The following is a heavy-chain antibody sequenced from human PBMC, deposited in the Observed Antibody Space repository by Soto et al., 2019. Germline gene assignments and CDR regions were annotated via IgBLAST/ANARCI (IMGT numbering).Heavy chain of an antibody. Sequence: QAQVVQSGAEVRKPGSSVKLSCKASEGTFNSYAIAWVRQAPGQGLEWMGGIIPYYNTLNYAQKFQDRVIITADDSTNTVYMELSSLRSDDTAVYFCASGASRWYPYFLDSWAQGTLVTVSS. V-gene: IGHV1-69*01. CDR3: ASGASRWYPYFLDS. D-gene: IGHD6-13*01. CDR2: IIPYYNTL. CDR1: EGTFNSYA. J-gene: IGHJ4*02.